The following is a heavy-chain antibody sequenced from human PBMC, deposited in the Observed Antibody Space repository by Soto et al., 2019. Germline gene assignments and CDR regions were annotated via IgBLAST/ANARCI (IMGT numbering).Heavy chain of an antibody. CDR3: AKGVGAYYDFWSGYHTVDY. CDR1: GFRFSNYA. D-gene: IGHD3-3*01. Sequence: LRLSCGASGFRFSNYAMSWVRQAPVKGLEWVSGISGSGGSTYYADSVKGRFTISRDNSKNTLYLQMNSLRAENTAVYYCAKGVGAYYDFWSGYHTVDYWGQGTLVTVSS. V-gene: IGHV3-23*01. J-gene: IGHJ4*02. CDR2: ISGSGGST.